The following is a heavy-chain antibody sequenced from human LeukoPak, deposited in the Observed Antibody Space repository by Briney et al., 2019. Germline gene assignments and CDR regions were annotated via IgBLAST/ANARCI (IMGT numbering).Heavy chain of an antibody. J-gene: IGHJ5*02. D-gene: IGHD1-26*01. V-gene: IGHV3-33*06. CDR1: GSTFSSYG. CDR3: AKGESMQWELPRLDP. CDR2: IWYDGSNK. Sequence: PGRSLRLSCAASGSTFSSYGMHWVRQAPGKGLEWVAVIWYDGSNKYYADSVKGRFTISRDNSKNTLYLQMNSLRAEDTAVYYCAKGESMQWELPRLDPWGQGTLVTVSS.